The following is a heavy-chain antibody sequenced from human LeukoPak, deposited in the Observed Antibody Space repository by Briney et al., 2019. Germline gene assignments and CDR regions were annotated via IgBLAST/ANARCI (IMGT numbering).Heavy chain of an antibody. J-gene: IGHJ4*02. CDR1: GFTFDDYA. Sequence: PGRSLRLSCAASGFTFDDYAMHWVRQAPGKGLEWVSGISWNSGGIGYADSVKGRFTISRDNAKNSLYLQMNGLRAKDMALYYCAKSAAAGYYFDYWGQGTLVTVSS. D-gene: IGHD6-13*01. CDR2: ISWNSGGI. V-gene: IGHV3-9*03. CDR3: AKSAAAGYYFDY.